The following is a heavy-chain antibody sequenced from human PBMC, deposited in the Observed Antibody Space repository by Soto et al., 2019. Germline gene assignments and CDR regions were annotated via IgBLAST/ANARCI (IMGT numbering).Heavy chain of an antibody. CDR3: ARVGVVVPAAMSTGWFDP. CDR2: IYSGGST. D-gene: IGHD2-2*01. Sequence: GGSLRLSCAASGFTVSSNYMSWVRQAPGKGLEWVSVIYSGGSTYYADSVKGRFTISRDNSKNTLYLQMNSLRAEDTAVYYCARVGVVVPAAMSTGWFDPWGQGTLVTVSS. V-gene: IGHV3-66*01. J-gene: IGHJ5*02. CDR1: GFTVSSNY.